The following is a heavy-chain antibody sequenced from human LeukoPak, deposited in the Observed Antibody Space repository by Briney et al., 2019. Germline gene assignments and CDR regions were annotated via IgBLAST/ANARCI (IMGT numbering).Heavy chain of an antibody. J-gene: IGHJ4*02. CDR3: ARDITVTDHDIGY. D-gene: IGHD3-10*01. V-gene: IGHV1-46*01. CDR1: GYAFTTYY. Sequence: ASVKVSCKASGYAFTTYYIPWLRQAPGQGSEWMGITSPNGGSTSYAQKFQGRVTMARDTSTSTVYMELSSLKSEDTAVDYCARDITVTDHDIGYWGQGTLVTVFS. CDR2: TSPNGGST.